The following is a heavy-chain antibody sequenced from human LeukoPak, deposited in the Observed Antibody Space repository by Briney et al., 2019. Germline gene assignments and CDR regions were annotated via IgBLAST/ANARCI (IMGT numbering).Heavy chain of an antibody. CDR3: ARDRVWSGSYPLDY. D-gene: IGHD3-3*01. CDR1: GYTFTSYA. J-gene: IGHJ4*02. CDR2: IIPIFGTA. Sequence: GASVKVSCKASGYTFTSYAMHWVRQAPGQGLEWMGGIIPIFGTANYAQKFQGRVTITADESTSTAYMELSSLRSEDTAVYYCARDRVWSGSYPLDYWGQGTLVTVSS. V-gene: IGHV1-69*13.